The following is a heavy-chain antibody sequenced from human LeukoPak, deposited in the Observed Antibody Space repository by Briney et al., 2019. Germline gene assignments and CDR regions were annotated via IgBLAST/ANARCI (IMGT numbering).Heavy chain of an antibody. CDR3: ARAGRGSGSWYLGNWFDP. Sequence: PSETLSLTCTVSGGSISSSSYYWGWIRQPPGKGLEWIGSIYYSGSTYYNPSLKSRATISVDTSKNQFSLKLSSVTAADTAVYYCARAGRGSGSWYLGNWFDPWGQGTLVTVSS. D-gene: IGHD6-13*01. CDR2: IYYSGST. V-gene: IGHV4-39*07. J-gene: IGHJ5*02. CDR1: GGSISSSSYY.